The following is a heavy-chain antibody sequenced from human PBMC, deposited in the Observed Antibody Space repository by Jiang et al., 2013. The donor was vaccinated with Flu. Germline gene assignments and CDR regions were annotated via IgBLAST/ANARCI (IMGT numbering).Heavy chain of an antibody. CDR1: GFAFSTFD. CDR2: IASTSIKT. J-gene: IGHJ4*02. D-gene: IGHD6-6*01. CDR3: AKEYSSSSPD. Sequence: LLESGGGLVQPGGSLRLSCAASGFAFSTFDMSWVRQAPGKGLEWVSGIASTSIKTYYADSVKGRFTISRDNTNNTLFLQMNSLRAEDTAIYYCAKEYSSSSPDWGQGTLVTVSS. V-gene: IGHV3-23*01.